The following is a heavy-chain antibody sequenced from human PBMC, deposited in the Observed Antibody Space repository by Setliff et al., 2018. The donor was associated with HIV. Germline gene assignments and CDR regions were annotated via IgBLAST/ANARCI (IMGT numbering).Heavy chain of an antibody. V-gene: IGHV4-38-2*01. D-gene: IGHD5-18*01. J-gene: IGHJ4*02. CDR1: GFSISSRYY. CDR2: IYHTGSS. Sequence: PSETLSLTCDVSGFSISSRYYWGWIRQSPGKGLEWIGNIYHTGSSYYNPSLNDRATISLDTSKNQFSLRMRSVTAADTAVYYCARVFVDTAVLRVLEYYFDSWGRGTLVTVSS. CDR3: ARVFVDTAVLRVLEYYFDS.